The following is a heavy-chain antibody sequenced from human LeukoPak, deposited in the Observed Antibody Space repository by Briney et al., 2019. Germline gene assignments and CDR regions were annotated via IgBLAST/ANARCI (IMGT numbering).Heavy chain of an antibody. V-gene: IGHV1-2*04. CDR1: GYTFTGYY. J-gene: IGHJ4*02. CDR3: ARGGLDTPIPFDY. D-gene: IGHD6-19*01. Sequence: ASVKVSCKASGYTFTGYYMHWFRQPPDQGLGWMGWVNPNSGGTNYAQKFQGWVTMTRDTSISTAYMELSRLRSDDTAVYYCARGGLDTPIPFDYWGQGTLVTVSS. CDR2: VNPNSGGT.